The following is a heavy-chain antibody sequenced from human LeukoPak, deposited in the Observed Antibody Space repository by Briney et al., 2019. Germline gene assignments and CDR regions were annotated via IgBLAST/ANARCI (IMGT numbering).Heavy chain of an antibody. CDR2: ISRSSSTI. CDR3: ARDRYGGSGSYYSYYYGMDV. V-gene: IGHV3-48*01. CDR1: GFTFSSYS. D-gene: IGHD3-10*01. J-gene: IGHJ6*02. Sequence: GVSLRLSCAASGFTFSSYSMNWVRQAPGKGLEWVSYISRSSSTIYYSDSVKGRFTISRDNAKNSLYLQMNSLRAEDTAVYYCARDRYGGSGSYYSYYYGMDVWGQGTTVTVSS.